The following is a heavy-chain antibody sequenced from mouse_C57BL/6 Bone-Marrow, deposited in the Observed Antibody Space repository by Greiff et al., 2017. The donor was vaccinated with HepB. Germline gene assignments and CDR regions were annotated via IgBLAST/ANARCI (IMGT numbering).Heavy chain of an antibody. CDR1: GYSITSGYY. CDR3: ASDYYGSSLFDY. V-gene: IGHV3-6*01. J-gene: IGHJ2*01. CDR2: ISYDGSN. Sequence: EVKLQESGPGLVKPSQSLSLTCSVTGYSITSGYYWNWIRQFPGNKLEWMGYISYDGSNNYNPSLKNRISITRDTSKNQFFLKLNSVTTEDTATYYCASDYYGSSLFDYWGQGTTLTVSS. D-gene: IGHD1-1*01.